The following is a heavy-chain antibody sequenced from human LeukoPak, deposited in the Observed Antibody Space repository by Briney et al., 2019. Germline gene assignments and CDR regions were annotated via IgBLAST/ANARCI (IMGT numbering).Heavy chain of an antibody. D-gene: IGHD4-17*01. J-gene: IGHJ4*02. CDR3: AKDLRVTTGSFDY. CDR2: ISASGSAT. Sequence: GGSLRLSCAASGFIFSSYAMSWVRQSPGKGLEWVSGISASGSATFYADSVKGRFTISRDNSKKTLYLLMDSLRAEDTAVYYCAKDLRVTTGSFDYWGQGTLVTVSS. V-gene: IGHV3-23*01. CDR1: GFIFSSYA.